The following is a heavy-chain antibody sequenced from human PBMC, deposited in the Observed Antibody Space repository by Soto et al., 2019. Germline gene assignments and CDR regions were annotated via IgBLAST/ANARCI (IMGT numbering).Heavy chain of an antibody. CDR1: GYTFTRHY. CDR2: INSSGGHT. CDR3: ARDLLAAGSDALDI. V-gene: IGHV1-46*01. D-gene: IGHD6-13*01. J-gene: IGHJ3*02. Sequence: QVQLVQSGAEVKKPGASVKVSCKASGYTFTRHYIHWVRQAPGQGLEWMGIINSSGGHTYYAQKFQDRVTMIIDTSTSTVNMELSSLRSEDTAVYYCARDLLAAGSDALDIWGQGTMVTVSS.